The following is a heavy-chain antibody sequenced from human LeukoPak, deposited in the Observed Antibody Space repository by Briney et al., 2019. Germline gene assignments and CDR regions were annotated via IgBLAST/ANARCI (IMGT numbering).Heavy chain of an antibody. D-gene: IGHD2-2*01. Sequence: GGSLRLSWAASGFTFSSYAMRWARQAPGKGREWFSAIRGSGGSTYYAYSVEDRFTISRDNSKNTQYLQMNSLRAEDTAVYYCANPLCSSASCYPGRDFQHWGQGTLVTVS. V-gene: IGHV3-23*01. CDR2: IRGSGGST. CDR3: ANPLCSSASCYPGRDFQH. J-gene: IGHJ1*01. CDR1: GFTFSSYA.